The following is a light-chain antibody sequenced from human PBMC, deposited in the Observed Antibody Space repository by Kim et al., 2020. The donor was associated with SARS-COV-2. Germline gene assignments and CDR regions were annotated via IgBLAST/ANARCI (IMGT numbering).Light chain of an antibody. Sequence: ATQLTQSPSSLSASVGDRVTITCRASQGISSALAWYQQKPGKAPKLLIYDVSTLESGVPSTFSGSGSGTDFSLTISSLQHEDVGTYYCQHFKNYPRTFGGGTKVDIK. J-gene: IGKJ4*01. CDR2: DVS. V-gene: IGKV1D-13*01. CDR1: QGISSA. CDR3: QHFKNYPRT.